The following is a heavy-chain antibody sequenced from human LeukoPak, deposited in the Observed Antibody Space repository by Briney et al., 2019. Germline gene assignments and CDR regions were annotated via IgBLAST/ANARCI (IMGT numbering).Heavy chain of an antibody. D-gene: IGHD3-16*02. CDR3: ARRTFGGVIVLFDY. J-gene: IGHJ4*02. Sequence: PSETLSLTCTVSGGSISSSSYYWGWIRQPPGKGLEWIGSIYYSWSTYYNPSLKSRVTISVDTSKNQFSLKLSSVTAADTAVYYCARRTFGGVIVLFDYWGQGTLVTVSS. CDR2: IYYSWST. V-gene: IGHV4-39*01. CDR1: GGSISSSSYY.